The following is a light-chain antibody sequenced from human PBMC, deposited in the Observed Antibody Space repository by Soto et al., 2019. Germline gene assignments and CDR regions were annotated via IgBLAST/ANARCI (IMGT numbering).Light chain of an antibody. Sequence: QSALTQPASVSGSPGQSITISCTGTTSDVGGYNHVSWYQQHPGKAPKLMIYDVTYRPSGVSNRFSGSKSGNTASLTISGLQAEDEADYYCSSYTHTTTLVFGGGTKLTVL. CDR2: DVT. J-gene: IGLJ2*01. V-gene: IGLV2-14*01. CDR1: TSDVGGYNH. CDR3: SSYTHTTTLV.